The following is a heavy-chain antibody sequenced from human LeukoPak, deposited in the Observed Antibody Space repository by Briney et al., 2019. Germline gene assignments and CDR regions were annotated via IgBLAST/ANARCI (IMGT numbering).Heavy chain of an antibody. V-gene: IGHV6-1*01. J-gene: IGHJ4*02. CDR3: VRQFTSSWFDY. D-gene: IGHD6-13*01. CDR1: GNSVSNNSAA. Sequence: SQALSLTCAISGNSVSNNSAAWNWIRQSRSRGLDWLERTYYRSKWYNDYAVSVKSRITINPDTSKNQFSLQLNAVTPEDTAVYYCVRQFTSSWFDYWGQGTLVTVSS. CDR2: TYYRSKWYN.